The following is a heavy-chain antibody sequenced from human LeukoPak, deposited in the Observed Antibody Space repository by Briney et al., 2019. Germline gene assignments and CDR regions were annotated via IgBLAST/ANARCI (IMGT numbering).Heavy chain of an antibody. CDR3: ARRAGTGYSSGLVDY. CDR1: GGSISSSSYY. Sequence: PSETLSLTCTVSGGSISSSSYYWGWIRQPPGKGLEWIGSIYYSGSTYYNPSLKSRVTISADTSKNQFSLKLSSVTAADTAVYYCARRAGTGYSSGLVDYWGQGTLVTVSS. J-gene: IGHJ4*02. V-gene: IGHV4-39*01. CDR2: IYYSGST. D-gene: IGHD6-19*01.